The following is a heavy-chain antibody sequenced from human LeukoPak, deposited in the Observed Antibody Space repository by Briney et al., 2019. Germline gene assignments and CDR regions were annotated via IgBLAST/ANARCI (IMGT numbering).Heavy chain of an antibody. J-gene: IGHJ3*02. CDR3: SRDLDCTVTTCFDGDDGFDI. CDR1: GFTFNIYS. Sequence: GGSLRLSCEASGFTFNIYSMNWVRQVPGKGLEWVSSISSQSVHIYYADSVKGRFAISRDNAKKSLYLQMNSLTAEDTAVYFCSRDLDCTVTTCFDGDDGFDIWGRGTMVTVSS. CDR2: ISSQSVHI. V-gene: IGHV3-21*01. D-gene: IGHD2-8*02.